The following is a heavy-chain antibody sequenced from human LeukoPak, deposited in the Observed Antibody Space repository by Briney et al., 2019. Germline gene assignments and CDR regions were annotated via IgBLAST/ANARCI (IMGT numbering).Heavy chain of an antibody. D-gene: IGHD1-1*01. Sequence: GGTLRLSCAASGFTLRGYGMHWVRQAPGKGLEWVAFIRYDGSDKSYADSVKGRFTISRDNSENTLYLQINSLRVEDTAVYYCAKDTPTTGYHLDSWGQGTLVTVSS. J-gene: IGHJ4*02. CDR2: IRYDGSDK. V-gene: IGHV3-30*02. CDR3: AKDTPTTGYHLDS. CDR1: GFTLRGYG.